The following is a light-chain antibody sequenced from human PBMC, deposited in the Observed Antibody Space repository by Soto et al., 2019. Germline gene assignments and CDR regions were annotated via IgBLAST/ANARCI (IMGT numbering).Light chain of an antibody. CDR1: SSNIGLYSY. Sequence: QSVLSQPASMSGSPGQSITIPCTGASSNIGLYSYVSWYQHHPGKAPKLLISEVNIRPSGLSDRFSASKAGNTASLTISGLQPEDEAFYYCTCLSTTSTPIVFGTGTKLTVL. CDR3: TCLSTTSTPIV. V-gene: IGLV2-14*01. CDR2: EVN. J-gene: IGLJ1*01.